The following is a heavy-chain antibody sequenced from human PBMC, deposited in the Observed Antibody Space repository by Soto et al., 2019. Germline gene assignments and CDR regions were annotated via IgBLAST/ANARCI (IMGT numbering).Heavy chain of an antibody. CDR2: INHTGGT. CDR1: GGSVNGYY. V-gene: IGHV4-34*01. CDR3: ATRITVFGLLIPPFDP. J-gene: IGHJ5*02. Sequence: SSETLSLTCAVYGGSVNGYYWNWIRQPPGKGLEWIGEINHTGGTHYNPSLKSRVTMSVDTSENQFSLRLSSVTAADTAIYYCATRITVFGLLIPPFDPWGQGTQVTVSS. D-gene: IGHD3-3*01.